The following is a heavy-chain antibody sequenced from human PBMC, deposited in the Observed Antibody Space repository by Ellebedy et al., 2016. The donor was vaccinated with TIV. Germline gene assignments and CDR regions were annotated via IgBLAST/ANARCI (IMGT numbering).Heavy chain of an antibody. J-gene: IGHJ3*02. CDR3: AREAVDGNNAYDDAFDI. V-gene: IGHV3-23*01. Sequence: GESLKISCTTSGFTFKNFVMSWVRQAPGKGLEWVSGLSGPGGNTYYADSVKGRFTISRDNAKNTLYLQMHSLRADDTALYYCAREAVDGNNAYDDAFDIWGQGTMVTVSS. D-gene: IGHD1/OR15-1a*01. CDR1: GFTFKNFV. CDR2: LSGPGGNT.